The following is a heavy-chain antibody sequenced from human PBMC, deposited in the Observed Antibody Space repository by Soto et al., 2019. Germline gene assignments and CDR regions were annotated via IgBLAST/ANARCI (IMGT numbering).Heavy chain of an antibody. V-gene: IGHV3-74*01. D-gene: IGHD6-13*01. CDR2: INSDGGST. Sequence: GGSLRLSCAASGFTFSSYWMHWVRQAPGKGLVWVSRINSDGGSTSYADSVKGRFTISRDNAKSTLYLQMNSLRAEDTAVYYCASSVPLAAAHRGEPWGQGTLVTVSS. CDR1: GFTFSSYW. CDR3: ASSVPLAAAHRGEP. J-gene: IGHJ5*02.